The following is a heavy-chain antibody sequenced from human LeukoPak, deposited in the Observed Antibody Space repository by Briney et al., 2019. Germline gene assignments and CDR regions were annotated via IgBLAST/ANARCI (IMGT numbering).Heavy chain of an antibody. CDR1: GYSFTSYW. Sequence: AGESLKISCKGSGYSFTSYWIGWVRQMPWKGLEWMGIIYPGDSDTRYSPSFQGQVTTSADKSISTAYLKWSSLKASDTAMYYCARRRIVVVPAANLGDYYYYYYMDVWGKGTTVTVSS. J-gene: IGHJ6*03. D-gene: IGHD2-2*01. V-gene: IGHV5-51*01. CDR3: ARRRIVVVPAANLGDYYYYYYMDV. CDR2: IYPGDSDT.